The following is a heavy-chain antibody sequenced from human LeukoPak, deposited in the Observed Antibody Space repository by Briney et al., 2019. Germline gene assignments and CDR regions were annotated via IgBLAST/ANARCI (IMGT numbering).Heavy chain of an antibody. D-gene: IGHD3-22*01. V-gene: IGHV4-59*01. CDR3: ASFLAGSSGYYTPDY. CDR1: GGSISSYY. J-gene: IGHJ4*02. Sequence: SETLSLTCTVSGGSISSYYWSWIRQPPGKGLGWIGYIYYSGSTNYNPSLKSRVTISVDTSKNQFSLKLSSVTAADTAVYYCASFLAGSSGYYTPDYWGQGTLVTVSS. CDR2: IYYSGST.